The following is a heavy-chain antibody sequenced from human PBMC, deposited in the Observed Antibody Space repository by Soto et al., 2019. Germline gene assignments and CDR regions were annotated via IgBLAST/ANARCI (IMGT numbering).Heavy chain of an antibody. CDR3: AKADILTLRTSFHY. D-gene: IGHD2-15*01. J-gene: IGHJ4*02. V-gene: IGHV3-23*01. CDR2: ISGSGGNT. CDR1: GFTFSSYA. Sequence: GGSLRLSCAASGFTFSSYAMSGVRQAPGKGLEWVSAISGSGGNTYYADSVKGRFTISRDNSKNTLYLQMNSLRAEDTAVYYCAKADILTLRTSFHYWGQGALVTVSS.